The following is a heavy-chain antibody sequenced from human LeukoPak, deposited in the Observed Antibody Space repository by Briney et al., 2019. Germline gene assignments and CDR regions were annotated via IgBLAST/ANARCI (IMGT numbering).Heavy chain of an antibody. CDR2: IHYSGRA. D-gene: IGHD3-16*01. CDR1: GGSINGHY. J-gene: IGHJ6*02. Sequence: SETLSLTCTVSGGSINGHYWTWIRQPPGKGLEWIGQIHYSGRADYNPSLKRRVTITVDTSKNQISLNLNSVTAADTAVYYCARFGVDYDMDVWGQGTTVAVSS. V-gene: IGHV4-59*11. CDR3: ARFGVDYDMDV.